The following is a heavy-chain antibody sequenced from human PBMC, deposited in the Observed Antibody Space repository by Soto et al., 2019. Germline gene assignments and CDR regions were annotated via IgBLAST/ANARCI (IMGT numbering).Heavy chain of an antibody. J-gene: IGHJ5*02. D-gene: IGHD2-21*01. CDR3: AADLGPAYDSNHWLDP. Sequence: EVQLVESGGDLVKPGGSLRLSCAASGFIFSHAWFHWVRQPPGKGLELVGRVKNNGGATDYAASVKGRFTISRDASKDTVYLQMSSRRTEDTAIYYCAADLGPAYDSNHWLDPWGQGTLVTVSS. CDR2: VKNNGGAT. CDR1: GFIFSHAW. V-gene: IGHV3-15*07.